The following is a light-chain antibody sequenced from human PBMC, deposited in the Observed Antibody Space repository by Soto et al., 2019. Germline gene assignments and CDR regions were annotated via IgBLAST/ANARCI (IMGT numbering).Light chain of an antibody. V-gene: IGKV1-27*01. CDR1: QDIRNF. J-gene: IGKJ3*01. Sequence: DIQMTQSPTSLSASVGDRVTITCRASQDIRNFVAWYQQKPGKAPKLLIYAASTLQSVVPSRFSGSGSGTDFTLTSNSLQPEDVATYSCQKYSSVPVFGPGTKVELK. CDR3: QKYSSVPV. CDR2: AAS.